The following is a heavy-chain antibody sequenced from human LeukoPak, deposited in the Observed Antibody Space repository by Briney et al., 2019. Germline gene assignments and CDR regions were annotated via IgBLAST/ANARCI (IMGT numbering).Heavy chain of an antibody. CDR3: ARDSNPYYYYGMDV. J-gene: IGHJ6*02. Sequence: SVKVSCKGSGGTFTSYAISWVRQAPGQGLEWMGGIIPIFGTANYAQKFQGRVTITADESTSTAYMELSSLRSEDTAVYYCARDSNPYYYYGMDVWGQGTTVTVSS. CDR2: IIPIFGTA. CDR1: GGTFTSYA. V-gene: IGHV1-69*13.